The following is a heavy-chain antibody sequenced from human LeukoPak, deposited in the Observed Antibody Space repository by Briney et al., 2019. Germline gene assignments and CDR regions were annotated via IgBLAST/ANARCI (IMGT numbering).Heavy chain of an antibody. D-gene: IGHD2-21*02. CDR1: GITFSDYY. V-gene: IGHV1-2*02. CDR2: INPSSGGT. J-gene: IGHJ1*01. CDR3: PRHPEDLAVVLTAIEYFLH. Sequence: ASVKVSCKSSGITFSDYYMHWVRQAPGQGPEWMGWINPSSGGTDYAHRFQGRVTMTRDTSISTDYMELRNLRSGDTALHYCPRHPEDLAVVLTAIEYFLHWGQGTLVTVSS.